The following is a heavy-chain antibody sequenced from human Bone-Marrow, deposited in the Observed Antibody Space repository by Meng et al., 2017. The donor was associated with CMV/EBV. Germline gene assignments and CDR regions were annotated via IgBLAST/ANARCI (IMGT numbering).Heavy chain of an antibody. CDR2: RNAGNGNT. CDR3: ARALYDIVVVPAAIYFDY. D-gene: IGHD2-2*02. CDR1: GYTFTSYA. Sequence: ASVKVSCKSSGYTFTSYAMHWVRQAPGQRLEWMGWRNAGNGNTKYSQEFQGRVTITRDTSASTAYMELSSLRSEDMAVYYCARALYDIVVVPAAIYFDYWGQGTLVTVSS. V-gene: IGHV1-3*02. J-gene: IGHJ4*02.